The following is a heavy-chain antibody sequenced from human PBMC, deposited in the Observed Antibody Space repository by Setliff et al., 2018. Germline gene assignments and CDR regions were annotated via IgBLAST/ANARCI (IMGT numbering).Heavy chain of an antibody. D-gene: IGHD2-2*01. J-gene: IGHJ6*02. CDR1: GGTFSSYA. CDR3: ARDSRGLVPAATEGSYYYYGMDV. V-gene: IGHV1-69*13. CDR2: IIPIFGTA. Sequence: ASVKVSCKASGGTFSSYAISWVRQAPGQGLEWMGGIIPIFGTANYAQKFQGRVTITADESTSTAYMELSSLRSEDTAVYYCARDSRGLVPAATEGSYYYYGMDVWGQGTTVTVSS.